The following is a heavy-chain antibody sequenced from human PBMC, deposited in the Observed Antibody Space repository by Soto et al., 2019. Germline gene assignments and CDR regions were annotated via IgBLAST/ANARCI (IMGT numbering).Heavy chain of an antibody. J-gene: IGHJ4*02. CDR1: GFTFSSDG. Sequence: GGSLRLSCAASGFTFSSDGIHWVRQAPGKGLEWVALIWYDGTNKYYADSVKGRITISRDNSKNTVYLQMNSLRAEDTAVYYCARDRFQQQLDYWGQGTLVTVSS. CDR2: IWYDGTNK. V-gene: IGHV3-33*01. D-gene: IGHD6-13*01. CDR3: ARDRFQQQLDY.